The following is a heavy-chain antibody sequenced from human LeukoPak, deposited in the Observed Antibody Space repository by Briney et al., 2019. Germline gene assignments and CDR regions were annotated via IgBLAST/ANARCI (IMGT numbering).Heavy chain of an antibody. D-gene: IGHD5-24*01. Sequence: PGESLKISCTASGYSFSKYWIGWVRQTPGKRLEWMGFIYSDESLIRYSPSFEGQVTISADNSINTAYLQWNSLKASDTAMYYCGRYGLSGNGYTSYFYYGMDFWGQGTAVTVSS. V-gene: IGHV5-51*01. J-gene: IGHJ6*02. CDR1: GYSFSKYW. CDR3: GRYGLSGNGYTSYFYYGMDF. CDR2: IYSDESLI.